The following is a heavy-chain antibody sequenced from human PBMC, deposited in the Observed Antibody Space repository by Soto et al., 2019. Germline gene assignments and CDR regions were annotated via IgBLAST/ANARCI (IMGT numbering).Heavy chain of an antibody. D-gene: IGHD6-13*01. CDR3: AREYSSWSYYGMDV. V-gene: IGHV3-33*01. CDR2: IWYDGSNK. J-gene: IGHJ6*02. Sequence: GGSLRLSCAASGFTFSSYGMHWVRQAPGKGLEWVAVIWYDGSNKYYADSVKGRFTISRDNSKNTLYLQMNSLRAEDTAVYYCAREYSSWSYYGMDVWGQGTTVTVSS. CDR1: GFTFSSYG.